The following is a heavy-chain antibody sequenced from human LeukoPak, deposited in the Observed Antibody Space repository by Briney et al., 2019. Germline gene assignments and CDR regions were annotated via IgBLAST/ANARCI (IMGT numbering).Heavy chain of an antibody. CDR1: GFTYSSCV. CDR2: ISGSGGST. J-gene: IGHJ4*02. D-gene: IGHD2-2*01. Sequence: GGSLRLSCATSGFTYSSCVMAWVRQAPGKGLEWVSSISGSGGSTYYADSVKGRFTISRDNSMNTLYLQMNSLTAEDTAVYYCAKRHCSSTHCYAFDYWGQGTLVAVSS. CDR3: AKRHCSSTHCYAFDY. V-gene: IGHV3-23*01.